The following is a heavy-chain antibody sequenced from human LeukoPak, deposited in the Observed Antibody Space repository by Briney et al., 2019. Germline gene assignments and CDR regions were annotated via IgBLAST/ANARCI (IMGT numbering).Heavy chain of an antibody. CDR3: TTYKSGHY. CDR2: ITTKANRYAT. J-gene: IGHJ4*02. Sequence: GGSLKLSCAASGFAFSGCDMHWVRQASGKGLEWVGRITTKANRYATAYSASLKGRFTISRDDSKNTAYLQMNSLRTEDTAVYYCTTYKSGHYWGQGTLVTVSS. D-gene: IGHD3-3*01. CDR1: GFAFSGCD. V-gene: IGHV3-73*01.